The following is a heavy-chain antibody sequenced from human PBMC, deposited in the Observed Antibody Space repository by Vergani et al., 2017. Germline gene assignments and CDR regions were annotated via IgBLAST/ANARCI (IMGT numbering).Heavy chain of an antibody. J-gene: IGHJ1*01. CDR3: ARPYDSSKPYFQH. Sequence: VQLVPSGAAVKKPGESLKLSCKGSGYSFTSYWIGWVRQRPGKGLEWMGIIYPGDSDTRYSQSFQGQVTISADKSVSTAYLQWSILKASDTAMYYCARPYDSSKPYFQHWGQGTLVTVSS. D-gene: IGHD3-22*01. V-gene: IGHV5-51*01. CDR2: IYPGDSDT. CDR1: GYSFTSYW.